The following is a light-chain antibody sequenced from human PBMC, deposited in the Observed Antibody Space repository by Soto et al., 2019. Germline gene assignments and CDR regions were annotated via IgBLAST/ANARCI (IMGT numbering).Light chain of an antibody. Sequence: EVVLTQSPGTLSLFPGERATLSCRASQSVSSSYLAWYQQKPGQAPRLLIFDASSRATGIPDRFSGSGSGTDFILTISRLEPEDFAVYYCQQYGNSRWTFGQGTKVEIK. CDR3: QQYGNSRWT. CDR2: DAS. CDR1: QSVSSSY. J-gene: IGKJ1*01. V-gene: IGKV3-20*01.